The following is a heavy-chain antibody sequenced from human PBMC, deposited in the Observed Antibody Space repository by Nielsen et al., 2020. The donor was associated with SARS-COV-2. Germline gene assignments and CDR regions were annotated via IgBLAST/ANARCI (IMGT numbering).Heavy chain of an antibody. CDR2: ISYDGSNK. CDR1: GFTFSSYA. V-gene: IGHV3-30*04. J-gene: IGHJ6*02. CDR3: ARTGRNMVNYYGMDV. D-gene: IGHD5-18*01. Sequence: GESLKISCAASGFTFSSYAMHWVRQAPGKGLEWVAVISYDGSNKYYADSVKGRLTISRDNARNSVYLQMNSLGAEDTAVYYCARTGRNMVNYYGMDVWGQGTTVTVSS.